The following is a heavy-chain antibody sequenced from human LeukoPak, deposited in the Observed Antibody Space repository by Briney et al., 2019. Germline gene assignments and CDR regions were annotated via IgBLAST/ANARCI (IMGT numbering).Heavy chain of an antibody. J-gene: IGHJ4*02. CDR1: GYTFTGYY. V-gene: IGHV1-2*02. CDR3: ARDKSGYSGSYYDY. CDR2: INPNSGGT. D-gene: IGHD1-26*01. Sequence: ASVKVSCKASGYTFTGYYMHWVRQAPGQGLEWMGWINPNSGGTNYAQKFQGRVTMTRDTSISTAYMELSRLRSDDTAVYYCARDKSGYSGSYYDYWGQGTLVTVSS.